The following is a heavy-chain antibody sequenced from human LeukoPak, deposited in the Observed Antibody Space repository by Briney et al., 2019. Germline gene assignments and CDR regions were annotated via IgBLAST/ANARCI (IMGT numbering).Heavy chain of an antibody. J-gene: IGHJ3*02. Sequence: SETLSLTCAVYGGSFSGYYWSWIRQPPGKGLEWIGEINHSGSTNYNPSLKSRVTISVDTSKNQFSLKLSSVTAADTAVYYCATDGYSSGWYRLPLTPWDAFDIWGQGTMVTVSS. D-gene: IGHD6-19*01. CDR1: GGSFSGYY. V-gene: IGHV4-34*01. CDR3: ATDGYSSGWYRLPLTPWDAFDI. CDR2: INHSGST.